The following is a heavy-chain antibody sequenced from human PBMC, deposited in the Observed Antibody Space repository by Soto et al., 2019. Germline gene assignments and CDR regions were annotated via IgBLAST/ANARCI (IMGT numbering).Heavy chain of an antibody. CDR1: GFTFSSYE. CDR3: VSQGVNNHYGMDV. J-gene: IGHJ6*02. D-gene: IGHD2-21*01. Sequence: PGGSLRLSCAASGFTFSSYEMDWVRQAPGKGLQWVSYISSSGSTMYYADSAKGRFTISRDNAKNSLYLQMNSLRAEDTAVYYCVSQGVNNHYGMDVWGQGTTVTVSS. V-gene: IGHV3-48*03. CDR2: ISSSGSTM.